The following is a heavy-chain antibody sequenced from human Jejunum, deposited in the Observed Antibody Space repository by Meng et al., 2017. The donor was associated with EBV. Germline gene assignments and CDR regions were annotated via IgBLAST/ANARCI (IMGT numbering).Heavy chain of an antibody. CDR3: AGNGYYALEY. CDR1: GGSISDKDW. Sequence: QGQLQEAGPRLEKPSGTLSLTCVVSGGSISDKDWWSWVRQPPGKGLEWLGEIYHGGGTNYNPSLESRVTISVDKSKNQFSLKLNSVTVADTAVYYCAGNGYYALEYWGPGILVTVSS. J-gene: IGHJ4*02. CDR2: IYHGGGT. D-gene: IGHD3-22*01. V-gene: IGHV4-4*02.